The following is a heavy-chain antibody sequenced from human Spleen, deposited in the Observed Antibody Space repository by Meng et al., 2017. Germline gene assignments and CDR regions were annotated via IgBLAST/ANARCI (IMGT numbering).Heavy chain of an antibody. D-gene: IGHD3-22*01. CDR1: GGSISTSGYY. Sequence: QPPLQESGPGMVKPSEALSLTCSVSGGSISTSGYYWGWIRQSPGKGLEWIGSIGHSGFTYYTPSVKSRVTVSIDTSKSQFSLKLTSVTAADTAVYFCVRSSAWVRTGFDPWGQGTLVTVSS. CDR3: VRSSAWVRTGFDP. CDR2: IGHSGFT. J-gene: IGHJ5*02. V-gene: IGHV4-39*01.